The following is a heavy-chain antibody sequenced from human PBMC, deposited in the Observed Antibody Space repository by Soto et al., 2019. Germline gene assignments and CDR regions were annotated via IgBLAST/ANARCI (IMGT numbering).Heavy chain of an antibody. J-gene: IGHJ3*02. CDR1: GGSFSSYA. CDR3: AKKAGRGSPLAHAFDT. CDR2: IIPIFGTP. D-gene: IGHD1-26*01. V-gene: IGHV1-69*13. Sequence: SVKVSCKASGGSFSSYAISRVRQAPGQGLEWMGGIIPIFGTPNNAQKFQGRVTITADESTSTAYMELSSLRSDDTAVYYCAKKAGRGSPLAHAFDTWGQGTMVTVSS.